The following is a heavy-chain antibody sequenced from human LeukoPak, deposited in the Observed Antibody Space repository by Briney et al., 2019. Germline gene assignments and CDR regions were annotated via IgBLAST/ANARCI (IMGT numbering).Heavy chain of an antibody. CDR1: GGSISSYY. CDR2: IYYSGST. CDR3: ARRSTTTAGGAFDI. Sequence: PSETLSLTCTVSGGSISSYYWSWIRQPPGKGLEWIGYIYYSGSTNYNPSLKSRVAISVDTSKNQFSLKLSSVTAADTAVYYCARRSTTTAGGAFDIWGQGTMVTVSS. V-gene: IGHV4-59*08. J-gene: IGHJ3*02. D-gene: IGHD2/OR15-2a*01.